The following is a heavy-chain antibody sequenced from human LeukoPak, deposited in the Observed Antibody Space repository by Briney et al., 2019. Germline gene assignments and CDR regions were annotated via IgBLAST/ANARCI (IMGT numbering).Heavy chain of an antibody. D-gene: IGHD1-26*01. V-gene: IGHV4-39*06. CDR1: GGSISSSSYY. J-gene: IGHJ5*02. Sequence: SETLSLTCTVSGGSISSSSYYWGWIRQPPGKGLEWIGSIYYSGSTYYNPSLKSRVTISVDTSKNQFPLKLSSVTAADTAVYYCASGRSGSYDWFDPWGQGTLVTVSS. CDR3: ASGRSGSYDWFDP. CDR2: IYYSGST.